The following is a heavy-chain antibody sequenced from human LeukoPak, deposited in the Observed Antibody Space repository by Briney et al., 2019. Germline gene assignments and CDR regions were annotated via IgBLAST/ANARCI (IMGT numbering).Heavy chain of an antibody. CDR2: IYPGDSDT. J-gene: IGHJ4*02. CDR1: GYSFTSYR. CDR3: ARSKIVVVPAATFDY. Sequence: GESLKISCKGPGYSFTSYRIGWVRQMPGKGLEWMGIIYPGDSDTRYSPSFQGQVTISADKSISTAYLQWSSLKASDTAMYYCARSKIVVVPAATFDYWGQGTLVTVSS. D-gene: IGHD2-2*01. V-gene: IGHV5-51*01.